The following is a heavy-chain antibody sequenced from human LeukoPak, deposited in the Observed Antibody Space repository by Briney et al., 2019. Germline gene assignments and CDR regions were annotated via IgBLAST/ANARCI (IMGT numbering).Heavy chain of an antibody. D-gene: IGHD6-13*01. CDR2: ISYDGSNK. CDR3: ARTNGKYSSSPDAFDI. CDR1: GFTFSSYA. V-gene: IGHV3-30*04. J-gene: IGHJ3*02. Sequence: GGSLRLSCAASGFTFSSYAMHWVRQAPGKGLEWVAVISYDGSNKYYADSVKGRFTISRDISKNTLYLQMNSLRAEDTAVYYCARTNGKYSSSPDAFDIWGQGTMVTVSS.